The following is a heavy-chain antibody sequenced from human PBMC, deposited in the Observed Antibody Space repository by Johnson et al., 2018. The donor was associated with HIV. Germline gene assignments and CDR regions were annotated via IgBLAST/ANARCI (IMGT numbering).Heavy chain of an antibody. V-gene: IGHV3-30-3*01. CDR3: ARPVPDYYDSSGYYSAAFDI. D-gene: IGHD3-22*01. CDR2: ISYDGSNK. CDR1: GFTVSSNY. J-gene: IGHJ3*02. Sequence: QVQLVESGGGLIQPGGSLRLSCAASGFTVSSNYMSWVRQAPGKGLEWVAIISYDGSNKYYADSVKGRFTISRDNSKNTLYLQMNSLRAEDTAVYYCARPVPDYYDSSGYYSAAFDIWGQGTMVTVSS.